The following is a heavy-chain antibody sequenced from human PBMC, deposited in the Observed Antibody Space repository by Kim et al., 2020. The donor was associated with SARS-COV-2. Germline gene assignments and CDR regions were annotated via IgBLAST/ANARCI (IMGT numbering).Heavy chain of an antibody. J-gene: IGHJ4*02. V-gene: IGHV4-59*08. CDR1: GGTISSYY. CDR3: SRNRSRGWKVGYFDY. Sequence: SETLTLTCTVSGGTISSYYWSWIRQPPGKGLEWIGYIHYSGSTNYNISLKSRVTISVDTNTNKFTMKLSTVTAADTAAYYCSRNRSRGWKVGYFDYWRQ. D-gene: IGHD6-19*01. CDR2: IHYSGST.